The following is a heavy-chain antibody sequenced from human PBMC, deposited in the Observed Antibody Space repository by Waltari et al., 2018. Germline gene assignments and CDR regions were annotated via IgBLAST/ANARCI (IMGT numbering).Heavy chain of an antibody. CDR3: ARERTYNWNYVGWFDP. Sequence: QVQLQESGPGLVKPSETLSLTCTASGGSISSYYWSWIRQPPGKGLEWIGYIYYSGSTSYNPALKSRVTISVDTSKNQFSLKLSSVTAADTAVYYCARERTYNWNYVGWFDPWGQGTLVTVSS. CDR2: IYYSGST. CDR1: GGSISSYY. D-gene: IGHD1-7*01. J-gene: IGHJ5*02. V-gene: IGHV4-59*01.